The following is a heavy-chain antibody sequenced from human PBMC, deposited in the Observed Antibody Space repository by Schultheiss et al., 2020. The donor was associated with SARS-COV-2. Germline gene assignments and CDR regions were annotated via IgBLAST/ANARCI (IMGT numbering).Heavy chain of an antibody. Sequence: GGSLRLSCEASGFPLSGYTVNWVRQAPGKGLEWVAVISYDGSNKYYADSVKGRFTISRDNSKNTLYLQMNSLRAEDTAVYYCARESRDGYNWSFGYWGQGTLVTVSS. V-gene: IGHV3-30*03. CDR3: ARESRDGYNWSFGY. CDR2: ISYDGSNK. D-gene: IGHD5-24*01. CDR1: GFPLSGYT. J-gene: IGHJ4*02.